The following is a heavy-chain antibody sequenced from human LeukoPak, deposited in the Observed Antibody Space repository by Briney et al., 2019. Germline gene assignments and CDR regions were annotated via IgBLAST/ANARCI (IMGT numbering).Heavy chain of an antibody. CDR1: GFTFSSYA. V-gene: IGHV3-23*01. CDR3: AKAPPLYYYDSSGQKPY. CDR2: ISVSGGST. Sequence: PGGSLRLSCAASGFTFSSYAMSWVRQAPGKGLEWGSAISVSGGSTYYADSVKGRFTISRDNSKNKLYLQMNSLRAEDTAVYYCAKAPPLYYYDSSGQKPYWGQGTLVTVSS. J-gene: IGHJ4*02. D-gene: IGHD3-22*01.